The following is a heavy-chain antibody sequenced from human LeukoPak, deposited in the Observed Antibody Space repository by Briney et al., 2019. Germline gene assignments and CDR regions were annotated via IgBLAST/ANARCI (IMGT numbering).Heavy chain of an antibody. CDR2: IYTSGST. D-gene: IGHD3-3*01. J-gene: IGHJ6*03. CDR3: ARDQATDYDFWSGYFYYYYYYMDV. Sequence: SETLSLTCTVSGGSISSYYWSWIRQPAGKGLEWIGRIYTSGSTNYNPSLKSRVTMSVDTSKNQFSLKLSSVTAADTAVYYCARDQATDYDFWSGYFYYYYYYMDVWGKGTTVTVSS. CDR1: GGSISSYY. V-gene: IGHV4-4*07.